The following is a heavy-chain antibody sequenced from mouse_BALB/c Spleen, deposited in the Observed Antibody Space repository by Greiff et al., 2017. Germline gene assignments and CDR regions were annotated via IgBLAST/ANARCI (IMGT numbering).Heavy chain of an antibody. J-gene: IGHJ4*01. Sequence: EVMLVESGGGLVKPGGSLKLSCAASGFTFSSYAMSWVRQTPEKRLEWVASISSGGSTYYPDSVKGRFTISRDNARNILYLQMSSLRSEDTAMYYCARGSLWLRRGAMDYWGQGTSVTVSS. CDR3: ARGSLWLRRGAMDY. CDR1: GFTFSSYA. D-gene: IGHD2-2*01. V-gene: IGHV5-6-5*01. CDR2: ISSGGST.